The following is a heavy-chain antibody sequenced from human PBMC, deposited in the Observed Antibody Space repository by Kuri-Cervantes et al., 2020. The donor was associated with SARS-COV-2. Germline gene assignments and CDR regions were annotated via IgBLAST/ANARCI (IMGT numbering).Heavy chain of an antibody. V-gene: IGHV3-13*04. J-gene: IGHJ2*01. CDR3: ARDGQYYYDSSGYYSDWYFDL. CDR1: GFTFSSYV. Sequence: GESLKISCAASGFTFSSYVMHWVRQATGKGLEWVSAIGTAGDTYYPGSVKGRFTISRENAKNSLYLQMNSLRAGDTAVYYCARDGQYYYDSSGYYSDWYFDLWGRGTLVTVSS. D-gene: IGHD3-22*01. CDR2: IGTAGDT.